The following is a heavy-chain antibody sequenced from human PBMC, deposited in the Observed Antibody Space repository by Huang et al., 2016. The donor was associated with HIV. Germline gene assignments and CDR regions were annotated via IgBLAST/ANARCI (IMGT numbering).Heavy chain of an antibody. CDR3: VRLLDHTGDY. CDR1: GFTFTRYW. CDR2: RKTDGSEK. V-gene: IGHV3-7*01. D-gene: IGHD1-26*01. Sequence: EVQLVESGGGLVQPGGSLRLSCAASGFTFTRYWMSWVRQAPGKGREWVAGRKTDGSEKSYVDSGKGRFTISRDNAKNSLYLQMNSLRAEDTAVYYCVRLLDHTGDYWGQGTLVTVSS. J-gene: IGHJ4*02.